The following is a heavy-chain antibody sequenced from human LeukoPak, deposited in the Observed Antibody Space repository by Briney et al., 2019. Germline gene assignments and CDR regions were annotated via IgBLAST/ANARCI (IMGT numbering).Heavy chain of an antibody. J-gene: IGHJ6*03. CDR2: ISSSSTTI. CDR3: RLQLYSYYYMDV. Sequence: PGGSLRLSCAASGFTFSSYSMNWVRQAPGKGLEWVSYISSSSTTIYYADSVKGRFTISRDNAKNSLYLQMNSLRAEDTAVYYCRLQLYSYYYMDVWGKGTTVTVSS. V-gene: IGHV3-48*01. CDR1: GFTFSSYS. D-gene: IGHD5-18*01.